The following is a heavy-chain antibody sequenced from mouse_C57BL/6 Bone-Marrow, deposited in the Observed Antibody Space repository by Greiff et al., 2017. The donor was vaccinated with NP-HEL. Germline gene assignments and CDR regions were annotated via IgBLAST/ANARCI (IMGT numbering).Heavy chain of an antibody. D-gene: IGHD1-1*01. Sequence: QVQLKQPGAELVRPGSSVKLSCKASGYTFTSYWMDWVKQRPGQGLEWIGNIYPSDSETHYNQKFKDKATLTVDKSSSTAYMQLSSLTSEDSAVYYCARETLLLRSAGFAYWGQGTLVTVSA. V-gene: IGHV1-61*01. CDR1: GYTFTSYW. CDR3: ARETLLLRSAGFAY. CDR2: IYPSDSET. J-gene: IGHJ3*01.